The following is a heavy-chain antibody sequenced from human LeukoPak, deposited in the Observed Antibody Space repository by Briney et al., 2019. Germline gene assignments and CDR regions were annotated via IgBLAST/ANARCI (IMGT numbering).Heavy chain of an antibody. CDR2: IIPIFGTA. Sequence: ASVKVSCKASGGTFSSYAISWVRQAPGQGLEWMGRIIPIFGTANYAQKFQGRVTITTDESTSTAYMELSSLRSEDTAVYYCARSRYDFWSGYSSGDAFDIWGQETMVTVSS. D-gene: IGHD3-3*01. CDR3: ARSRYDFWSGYSSGDAFDI. J-gene: IGHJ3*02. V-gene: IGHV1-69*05. CDR1: GGTFSSYA.